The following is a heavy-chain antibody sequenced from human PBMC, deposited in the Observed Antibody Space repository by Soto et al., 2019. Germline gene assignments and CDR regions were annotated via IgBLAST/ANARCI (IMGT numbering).Heavy chain of an antibody. CDR3: AKGYCSFTSCYYFEY. J-gene: IGHJ4*02. Sequence: PGGSLRLSCAASGFTFSSYAMSWVRQGPGKGLEWVSSISGNGGSTYYADSVKGRFTISRDNSKNTLYLQMSSLRAEDTAVYYCAKGYCSFTSCYYFEYLGQGALVTAPQ. CDR1: GFTFSSYA. CDR2: ISGNGGST. V-gene: IGHV3-23*01. D-gene: IGHD2-2*01.